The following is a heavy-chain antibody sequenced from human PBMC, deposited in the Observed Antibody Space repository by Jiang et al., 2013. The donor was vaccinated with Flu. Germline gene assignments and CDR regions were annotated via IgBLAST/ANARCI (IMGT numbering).Heavy chain of an antibody. V-gene: IGHV4-59*01. CDR3: AKGSSSSELPFDY. CDR2: IYYSGST. Sequence: LLKPSETLSLTCTVSGGSISSYYWSWIRQPPGKGLEWIGYIYYSGSTNYNPSLKSRVTISVDTSKNQFSLKLSSVTAADTAVYYCAKGSSSSELPFDYWGQGTLVTVSS. D-gene: IGHD6-6*01. CDR1: GGSISSYY. J-gene: IGHJ4*02.